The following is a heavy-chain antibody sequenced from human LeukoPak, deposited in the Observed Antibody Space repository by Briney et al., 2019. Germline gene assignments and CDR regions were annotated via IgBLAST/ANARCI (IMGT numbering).Heavy chain of an antibody. V-gene: IGHV3-74*01. J-gene: IGHJ4*02. D-gene: IGHD4-23*01. CDR3: VRDLILVDTPGDDFDY. CDR2: INVDGSVK. Sequence: PGGSLRLSCAASGFTFSNYWMHWVRQAPGKGLVWVSRINVDGSVKSYADSVKGRFTISRDNAKNTVSLQMNSLRAEDTAVYYCVRDLILVDTPGDDFDYWGQGALVTVSS. CDR1: GFTFSNYW.